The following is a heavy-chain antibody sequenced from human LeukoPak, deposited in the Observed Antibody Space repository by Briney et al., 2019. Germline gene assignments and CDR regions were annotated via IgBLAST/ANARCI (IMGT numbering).Heavy chain of an antibody. J-gene: IGHJ3*02. CDR1: GGSFSGYY. CDR2: INHSGST. D-gene: IGHD6-13*01. V-gene: IGHV4-34*01. Sequence: SETLSLTCAVYGGSFSGYYWSWIRQPPGKGLEWIGEINHSGSTDYNPSLKSRVTISVDTSKNQSSLKLRSVTAADTAVYYCARANQQLDAFDIWGQGTMVTVSS. CDR3: ARANQQLDAFDI.